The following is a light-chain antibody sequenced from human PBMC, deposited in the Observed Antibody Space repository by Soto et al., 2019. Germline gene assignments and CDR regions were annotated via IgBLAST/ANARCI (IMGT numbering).Light chain of an antibody. Sequence: DIQMTQSPSSLSASVGDRVTITCQASQDISNYLNWYQQKPGKAPKLLIYDASNFETGVPSRFSRSCAGKDFTFTISSLQPEDIATYYCQQYDNLPTFGGGTKVEIK. J-gene: IGKJ4*01. CDR2: DAS. CDR1: QDISNY. V-gene: IGKV1-33*01. CDR3: QQYDNLPT.